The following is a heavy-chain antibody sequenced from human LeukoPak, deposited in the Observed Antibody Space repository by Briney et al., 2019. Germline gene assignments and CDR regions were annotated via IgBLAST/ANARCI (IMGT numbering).Heavy chain of an antibody. Sequence: GGSLRLSCAASGFTFSSYWMSWVRQAPGKGLEWVANIKQDGSEKYYVDSVKGRFTISRDNAKNSLYLQMNSLRAEDTAVYYCARVGYNWNSYYFDYWGRGTLVTVSS. J-gene: IGHJ4*02. V-gene: IGHV3-7*01. CDR3: ARVGYNWNSYYFDY. D-gene: IGHD1-1*01. CDR2: IKQDGSEK. CDR1: GFTFSSYW.